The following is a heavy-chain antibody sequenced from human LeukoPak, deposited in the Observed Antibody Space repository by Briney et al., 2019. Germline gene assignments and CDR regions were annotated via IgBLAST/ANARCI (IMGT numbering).Heavy chain of an antibody. Sequence: GGSLRLSCAASGFTFSSYAMRWVRQAPGKGLEWVSAISGSGGSTYYADSVKGRFTISRDNSKNTLYLQMNSLRAEDTAVYYCARVFQYYFDYWGQGTLVTVSS. J-gene: IGHJ4*02. CDR2: ISGSGGST. D-gene: IGHD2-21*01. CDR1: GFTFSSYA. V-gene: IGHV3-23*01. CDR3: ARVFQYYFDY.